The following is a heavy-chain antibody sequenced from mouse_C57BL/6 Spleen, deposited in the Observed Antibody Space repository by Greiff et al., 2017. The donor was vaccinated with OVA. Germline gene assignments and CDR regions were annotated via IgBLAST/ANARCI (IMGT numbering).Heavy chain of an antibody. CDR2: IHPNSGST. CDR3: ARDDGNYRFDY. Sequence: VQLQQPGAELVKPGASVKLSCKASGYTFTSYWMHWVKQRPGQGLEWIGMIHPNSGSTNYNEKFKSKATLTVDKSSSTAYMQLSSLTSEDSAVYYCARDDGNYRFDYWGQGTTLTVSS. J-gene: IGHJ2*01. CDR1: GYTFTSYW. V-gene: IGHV1-64*01. D-gene: IGHD2-1*01.